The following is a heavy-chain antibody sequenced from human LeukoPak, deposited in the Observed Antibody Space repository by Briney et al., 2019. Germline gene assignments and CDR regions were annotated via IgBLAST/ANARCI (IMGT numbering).Heavy chain of an antibody. Sequence: PSETLSLTRTDSGGSIHRRFWSWLRQPPGTGLEGTGRFQTSGSIIYNPSLRSRVTMSLDTSKNQFFLELTSVTAADTAVYYCATGSGDLDHWGQGTLVTVSS. CDR2: FQTSGSI. J-gene: IGHJ4*02. V-gene: IGHV4-4*07. CDR3: ATGSGDLDH. CDR1: GGSIHRRF. D-gene: IGHD3-10*01.